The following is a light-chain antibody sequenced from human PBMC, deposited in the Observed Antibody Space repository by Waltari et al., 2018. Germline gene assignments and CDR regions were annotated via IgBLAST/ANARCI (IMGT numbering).Light chain of an antibody. CDR1: SSDLGGFNY. Sequence: QSALTQPASVSGSPGQSITIPRPGTSSDLGGFNYVRWYQQRPGKAPKLLIYEVAHRPSGVSDRFSGSKSGNTASLTISGLQAEDEAIYYCTSYTDINSRLFGGGTKLTVL. J-gene: IGLJ3*02. V-gene: IGLV2-14*01. CDR2: EVA. CDR3: TSYTDINSRL.